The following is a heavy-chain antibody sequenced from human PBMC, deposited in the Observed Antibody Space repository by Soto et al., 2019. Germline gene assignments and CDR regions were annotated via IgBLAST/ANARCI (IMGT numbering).Heavy chain of an antibody. J-gene: IGHJ4*02. CDR2: IYRDGST. CDR1: GFIVSSNY. Sequence: PGGSLRLSCAASGFIVSSNYMSWVRQAPGKGLEWVSVIYRDGSTYYADSVNGRFTISRDNSKNTLSLQMDSLKTEDTALYYCTTDRGITETVIFTSWGLGTLLTVSS. V-gene: IGHV3-53*01. D-gene: IGHD3-16*01. CDR3: TTDRGITETVIFTS.